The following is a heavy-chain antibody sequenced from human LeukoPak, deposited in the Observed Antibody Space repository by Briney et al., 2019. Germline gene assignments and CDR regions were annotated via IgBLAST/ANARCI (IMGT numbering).Heavy chain of an antibody. CDR3: AEGVDY. CDR1: GGSISSSSYY. V-gene: IGHV4-39*01. J-gene: IGHJ4*02. CDR2: IYYSGST. Sequence: TSETLSLTCTVSGGSISSSSYYWGWIRQPPGKGLEWIGSIYYSGSTYYNPSIKSRVTISVDTSKNQFSLKLSSVTAADTAVYYCAEGVDYWGQGTLVTVSS.